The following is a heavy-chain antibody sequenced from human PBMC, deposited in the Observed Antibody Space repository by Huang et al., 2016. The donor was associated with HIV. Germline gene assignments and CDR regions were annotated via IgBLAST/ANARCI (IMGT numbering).Heavy chain of an antibody. J-gene: IGHJ3*02. CDR3: AKGSVIVVVRGAFDI. V-gene: IGHV3-9*01. D-gene: IGHD3-22*01. CDR2: ISWNSGTI. Sequence: EVQLVESGGGLVQPGRSLRLSCAASGFTFDDYGMHWVRQAPGKGLELVSGISWNSGTIGYADSVNGRFTISRDNAKNSLYLQMNSLRAEDTALYYCAKGSVIVVVRGAFDIWGQGTMVTVSS. CDR1: GFTFDDYG.